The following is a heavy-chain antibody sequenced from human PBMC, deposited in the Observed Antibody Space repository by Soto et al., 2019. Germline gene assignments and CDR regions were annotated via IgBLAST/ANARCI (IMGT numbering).Heavy chain of an antibody. CDR3: ARDGETYYDILTGYYSGDYYGMDV. V-gene: IGHV3-7*01. D-gene: IGHD3-9*01. CDR2: IKQDGSEK. Sequence: GGSLRLSCAASGFTFSSYAMNWVRQAPGKGLEWVANIKQDGSEKYYVDSVKGRFTISRDNSKNTLYLQMNSLRAEDTAVYYCARDGETYYDILTGYYSGDYYGMDVWGQGTTVTVSS. J-gene: IGHJ6*02. CDR1: GFTFSSYA.